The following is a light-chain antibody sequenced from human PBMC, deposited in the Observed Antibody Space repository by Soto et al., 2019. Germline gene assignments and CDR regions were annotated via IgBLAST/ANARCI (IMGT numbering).Light chain of an antibody. CDR2: GAS. J-gene: IGKJ1*01. CDR1: QSVSSSY. V-gene: IGKV3-20*01. CDR3: QPYGISWT. Sequence: EIVLTQSPGTLSLSPGERATLSCRASQSVSSSYLAWYQQKPGQAPRLLIYGASSRATGIPDRFSGSGSGTDFTLTISRLEPEDFAVYYCQPYGISWTFGQGTKVEIK.